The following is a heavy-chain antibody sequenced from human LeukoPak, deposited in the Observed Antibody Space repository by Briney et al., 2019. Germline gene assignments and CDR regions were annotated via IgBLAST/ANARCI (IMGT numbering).Heavy chain of an antibody. Sequence: SETLSLTCSVSGDSIDSVSYYWGWIRQAPGKGPEWIASIDYSGRTFYNPSLRSRVTISVDTSNNDFSLSLTSVTAADTAVYYCARGTYGYYYYMDVWGKGTTVTVSS. CDR3: ARGTYGYYYYMDV. CDR2: IDYSGRT. CDR1: GDSIDSVSYY. V-gene: IGHV4-39*07. D-gene: IGHD2-21*01. J-gene: IGHJ6*03.